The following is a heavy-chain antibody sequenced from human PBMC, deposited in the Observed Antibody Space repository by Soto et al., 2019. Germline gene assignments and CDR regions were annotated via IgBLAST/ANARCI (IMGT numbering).Heavy chain of an antibody. Sequence: QVQLQESGPRLVKPSETLSLTCSVSGGSISSDYCSWIRQPPGKGLEWIGYIYYTGSTNYNPSLRSRVTVSVDTSKNQFSLNLRSVTAADTAVYCCARALRGVVVVAAREMDVWGQGTTVTVSS. CDR1: GGSISSDY. J-gene: IGHJ6*02. CDR3: ARALRGVVVVAAREMDV. D-gene: IGHD2-15*01. CDR2: IYYTGST. V-gene: IGHV4-59*01.